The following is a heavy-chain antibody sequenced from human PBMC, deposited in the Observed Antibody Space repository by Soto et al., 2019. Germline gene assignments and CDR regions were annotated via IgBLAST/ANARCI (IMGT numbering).Heavy chain of an antibody. CDR2: INPGGGST. V-gene: IGHV1-46*03. Sequence: QVQLVQSGAEVKKPGASVKVSCKASGYTFTSYYMHWVRQAPGQGLEWMGIINPGGGSTSYAQKFQGRVTMTRDTSTSTIYMELSSLRSEDTAVYYCATYCSGGGCPPGPWNWGQGTMVTVSS. CDR1: GYTFTSYY. J-gene: IGHJ3*01. CDR3: ATYCSGGGCPPGPWN. D-gene: IGHD2-15*01.